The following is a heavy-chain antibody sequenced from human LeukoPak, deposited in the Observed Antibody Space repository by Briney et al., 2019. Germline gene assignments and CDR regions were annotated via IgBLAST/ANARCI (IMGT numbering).Heavy chain of an antibody. Sequence: ASQTLSLTCAVSGGSISSGGYSWSWLRQPPRQGLEWIGYIYHSGSTYYNPSLKSRVTISVDRSKNQFSLKLSSVTAADTAVYYCGRSGYSGNFDYWGQGTLVTVSS. J-gene: IGHJ4*02. D-gene: IGHD5-12*01. CDR2: IYHSGST. CDR1: GGSISSGGYS. CDR3: GRSGYSGNFDY. V-gene: IGHV4-30-2*01.